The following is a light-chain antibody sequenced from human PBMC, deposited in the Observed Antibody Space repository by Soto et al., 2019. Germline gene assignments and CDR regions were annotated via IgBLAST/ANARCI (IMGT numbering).Light chain of an antibody. CDR1: ESVRSN. V-gene: IGKV3-15*01. Sequence: DIVMTQSPDTLSVSPGERATLSCRASESVRSNLAWYHQQRGQAPRLVIYDASTRAYGVPARVSGSGSGTEFTLSIRSLQSEDLGVYYCQQYNHWPPNTFGQGTKLEIK. CDR2: DAS. CDR3: QQYNHWPPNT. J-gene: IGKJ2*01.